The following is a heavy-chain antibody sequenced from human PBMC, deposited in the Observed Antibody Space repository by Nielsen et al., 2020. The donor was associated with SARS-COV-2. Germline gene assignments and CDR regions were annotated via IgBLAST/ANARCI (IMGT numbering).Heavy chain of an antibody. CDR1: GGSFSGYY. CDR2: IYHSGST. Sequence: GSLRLSCAVYGGSFSGYYWSWIRQPPGKGLEWIGNIYHSGSTFYNPSLKSRVIISVDTSKTQFSLKLRSVTAADTAVYYCARVISPGSGSYRWFDPWGQGTLVTVSS. V-gene: IGHV4-34*01. D-gene: IGHD3-10*01. CDR3: ARVISPGSGSYRWFDP. J-gene: IGHJ5*02.